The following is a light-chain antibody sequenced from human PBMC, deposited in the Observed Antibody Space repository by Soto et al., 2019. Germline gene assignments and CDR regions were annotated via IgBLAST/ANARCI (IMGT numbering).Light chain of an antibody. Sequence: QSVLTQPPSASGSPGQSVTISCTGTSSDIGGYDHVSWYRQDPGKAPKVMIYEVTKRPSGVPDRFSGSKAGNTASLTVFGLQAEDEANYYCAAWDDSLNGLVFGGGTQLTVL. CDR2: EVT. J-gene: IGLJ2*01. CDR1: SSDIGGYDH. CDR3: AAWDDSLNGLV. V-gene: IGLV2-8*01.